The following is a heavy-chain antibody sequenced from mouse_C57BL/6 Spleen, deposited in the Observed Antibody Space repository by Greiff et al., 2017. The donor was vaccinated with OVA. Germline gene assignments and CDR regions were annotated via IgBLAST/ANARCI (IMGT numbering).Heavy chain of an antibody. CDR1: GYTFTSYW. D-gene: IGHD2-4*01. V-gene: IGHV1-64*01. CDR2: IHPNSGST. Sequence: QVQLKQPGAELVKPGASVKLSCKASGYTFTSYWMHWVKQRPGQGLEWIGMIHPNSGSTNYNEKFKSKATLTVDKSSSTAYMQLSSLTSEDSAVYYCARFDYDAWFADWGQGTLVTVSA. J-gene: IGHJ3*01. CDR3: ARFDYDAWFAD.